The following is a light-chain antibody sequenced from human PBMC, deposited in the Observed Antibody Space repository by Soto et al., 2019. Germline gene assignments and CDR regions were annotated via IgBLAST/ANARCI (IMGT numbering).Light chain of an antibody. V-gene: IGKV4-1*01. CDR1: SSVFYNSNNKKY. Sequence: DIVMTQSPVSLAVTLGERASIVCKSSSSVFYNSNNKKYLAWYQQKXGQPPKXXIYWASTRESGVPDRFSGSGAGTDFTLTISSLQAEDVEVDYCHQYYTTTWTFGQGTKVDI. CDR2: WAS. J-gene: IGKJ1*01. CDR3: HQYYTTTWT.